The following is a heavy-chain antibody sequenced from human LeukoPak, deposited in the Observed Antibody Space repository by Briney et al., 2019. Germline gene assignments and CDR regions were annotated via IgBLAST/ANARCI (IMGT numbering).Heavy chain of an antibody. CDR1: GYTFTGYY. V-gene: IGHV1-2*02. Sequence: ASVKVSCKASGYTFTGYYMHWVRQAPGQGLEWMGWINPNSGGTNYAQKFQGRVTMTRDTSISTAYMELSRLRSDDTAVYYCARGRWQWLVLQAFDIWGQGTMVTVSS. CDR2: INPNSGGT. D-gene: IGHD6-19*01. J-gene: IGHJ3*02. CDR3: ARGRWQWLVLQAFDI.